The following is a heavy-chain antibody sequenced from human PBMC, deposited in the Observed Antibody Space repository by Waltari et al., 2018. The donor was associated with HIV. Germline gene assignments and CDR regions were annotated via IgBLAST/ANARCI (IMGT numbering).Heavy chain of an antibody. CDR3: VALRTVTGTIDK. Sequence: QLQLQESDPALVKPSETLSLTCTVSTGYITPSYYWGWVRQFPGTGLEWIGSIYSNGVSHYAPSLKSRVALSVDMSKNQFSLTLTAVTAADTSRYFCVALRTVTGTIDKWGQGTLVTVS. CDR2: IYSNGVS. CDR1: TGYITPSYY. D-gene: IGHD6-19*01. V-gene: IGHV4-39*01. J-gene: IGHJ4*02.